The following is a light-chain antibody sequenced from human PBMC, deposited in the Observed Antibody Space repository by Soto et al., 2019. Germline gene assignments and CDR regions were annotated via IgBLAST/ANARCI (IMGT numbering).Light chain of an antibody. J-gene: IGKJ1*01. V-gene: IGKV1D-8*01. CDR2: AAS. CDR3: QQYYSFPPT. CDR1: QDISNY. Sequence: MTQSPSSLSASVGDRVTITCRASQDISNYLSWYQQKPGKAPELLIYAASTLQSGVPSRFSGSGSGTDFTLTISCLQSEDFATYYCQQYYSFPPTFGQGTKVDIK.